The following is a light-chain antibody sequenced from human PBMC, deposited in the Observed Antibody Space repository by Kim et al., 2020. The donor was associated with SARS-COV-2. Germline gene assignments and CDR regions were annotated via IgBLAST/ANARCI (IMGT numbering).Light chain of an antibody. CDR3: QQYGSSLYT. Sequence: LSPGERPTLSCRASQSVSSSYLAGYEQKPGQAPRLLIYGASSRATGIPDRFNGSGSGTDFTLTISRLEPEDFAVYYCQQYGSSLYTFGQGTKLEI. J-gene: IGKJ2*01. CDR1: QSVSSSY. CDR2: GAS. V-gene: IGKV3-20*01.